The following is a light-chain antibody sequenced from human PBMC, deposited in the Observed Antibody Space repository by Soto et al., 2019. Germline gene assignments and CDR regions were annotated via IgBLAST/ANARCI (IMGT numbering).Light chain of an antibody. CDR2: AAS. V-gene: IGKV3D-15*01. CDR3: QQYNNWPPIT. CDR1: QSVSSY. Sequence: EIVLTQSPAILSLSPGERATLSCRSSQSVSSYLTWYQQKPGQAPSLLIYAASNRATGIPARFSGSGSGTEFTLTISSLQSEDFAVYYCQQYNNWPPITFGQGTRLEIK. J-gene: IGKJ5*01.